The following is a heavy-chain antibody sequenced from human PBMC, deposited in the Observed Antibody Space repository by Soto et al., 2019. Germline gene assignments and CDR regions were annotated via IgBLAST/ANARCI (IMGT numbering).Heavy chain of an antibody. V-gene: IGHV1-18*04. CDR1: GYAFTSYG. J-gene: IGHJ5*02. CDR3: ARDIVSSGWYTPYNWFDP. CDR2: ISAYNGNT. Sequence: ASVKVSCKASGYAFTSYGISWVRQAPGQGLEWMGWISAYNGNTNYAQKLQGRVTMTTDTSTSTAYMELRSLRSDDTAVYYCARDIVSSGWYTPYNWFDPWGQGTLVTVSS. D-gene: IGHD6-19*01.